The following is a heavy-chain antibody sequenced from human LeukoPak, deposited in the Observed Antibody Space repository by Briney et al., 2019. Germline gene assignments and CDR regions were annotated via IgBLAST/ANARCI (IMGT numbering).Heavy chain of an antibody. V-gene: IGHV3-30*02. Sequence: GGSLRLSCAASGFTFSTYAMHWVRQAPGKGLEWVAFIWYDGSNKYYADSVKGRFTISSDNSKNSLYLQMNSLRAEDTAVYYCAKDSSTGGSYFDYWGQGTLVTVSS. CDR1: GFTFSTYA. J-gene: IGHJ4*02. D-gene: IGHD1-26*01. CDR3: AKDSSTGGSYFDY. CDR2: IWYDGSNK.